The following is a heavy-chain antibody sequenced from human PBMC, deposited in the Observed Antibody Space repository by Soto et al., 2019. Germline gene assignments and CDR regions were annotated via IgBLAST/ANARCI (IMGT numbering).Heavy chain of an antibody. D-gene: IGHD3-10*01. V-gene: IGHV6-1*01. CDR1: GGSVTSNSAA. CDR3: ARSGPGSYIDY. CDR2: TYYRSKWYN. J-gene: IGHJ4*02. Sequence: SETLSLTCAISGGSVTSNSAAWNWMRQSPSRGLEWLGRTYYRSKWYNHYAVSVKSRITVNPYTAKNQFHLQLNSVTPEDTAMYYCARSGPGSYIDYWGQGTLVTVSS.